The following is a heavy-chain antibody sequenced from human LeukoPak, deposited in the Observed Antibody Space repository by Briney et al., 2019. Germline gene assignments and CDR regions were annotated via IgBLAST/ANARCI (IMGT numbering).Heavy chain of an antibody. J-gene: IGHJ6*02. V-gene: IGHV1-8*01. Sequence: GASVKVSCKASGYLLISYDINWVRQATGQGLEWMGWMNPNSGHTGYAQKFKGRVTMPRDTSISTAYMELSSLRSEDTAVYYCVRVQSGSYARYGMDVWGQGTTVTVSS. CDR1: GYLLISYD. CDR3: VRVQSGSYARYGMDV. CDR2: MNPNSGHT. D-gene: IGHD1-26*01.